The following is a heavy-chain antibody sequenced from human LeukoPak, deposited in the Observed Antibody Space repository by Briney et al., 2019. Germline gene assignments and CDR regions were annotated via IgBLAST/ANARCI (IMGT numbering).Heavy chain of an antibody. CDR2: IYSGGST. Sequence: GGSLRLSCAASGFTVSRNYMTWVRQAPGKGLEWVSVIYSGGSTYYADSVKGRFTISRDNSKNTLYLQMNSLRAEDTAIYYCAKSRYNSGWYASDYWGQGTLVTVSS. CDR1: GFTVSRNY. CDR3: AKSRYNSGWYASDY. J-gene: IGHJ4*02. D-gene: IGHD6-19*01. V-gene: IGHV3-53*01.